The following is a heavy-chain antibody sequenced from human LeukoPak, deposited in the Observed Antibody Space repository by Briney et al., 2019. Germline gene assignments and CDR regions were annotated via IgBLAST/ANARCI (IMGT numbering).Heavy chain of an antibody. CDR1: GFTFSSYG. Sequence: PGRSLRLSCAASGFTFSSYGMHWVRQAPGKGLEWVAVIWYDGSNKYYADSVKGRFTISRDNSKNTLYLQMNSLRAEDTAVYYCARADVLLWFGELHWGQGTLVTVSS. CDR2: IWYDGSNK. J-gene: IGHJ4*02. V-gene: IGHV3-33*01. D-gene: IGHD3-10*01. CDR3: ARADVLLWFGELH.